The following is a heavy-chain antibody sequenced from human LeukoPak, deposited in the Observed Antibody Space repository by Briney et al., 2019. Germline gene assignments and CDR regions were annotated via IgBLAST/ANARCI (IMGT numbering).Heavy chain of an antibody. J-gene: IGHJ3*02. Sequence: GGSLRLSCAASGFTFSSYWMMWLRQAPGKGLEWVANIRQDGSEKNYVDSVKGRFTISRDNAKISLYLQMNSLRAEDTAVYYCAKSSPSTYCDILTGYRDAFDIWGQGTMVTVSS. CDR1: GFTFSSYW. V-gene: IGHV3-7*01. D-gene: IGHD3-9*01. CDR2: IRQDGSEK. CDR3: AKSSPSTYCDILTGYRDAFDI.